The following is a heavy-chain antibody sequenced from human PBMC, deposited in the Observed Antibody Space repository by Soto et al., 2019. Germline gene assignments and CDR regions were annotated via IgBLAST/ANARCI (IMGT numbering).Heavy chain of an antibody. Sequence: PGGSLRLSCAASGFTFSSYGMHWVRQAPGKGLEWAAVIWYDGSNKYYADSVKGRFTISRDNSKNTLYLQMNSLRAEDTAVYYCARDKHYYDSSGSPLDYWGQGTLVTVSS. D-gene: IGHD3-22*01. V-gene: IGHV3-33*01. CDR1: GFTFSSYG. CDR3: ARDKHYYDSSGSPLDY. CDR2: IWYDGSNK. J-gene: IGHJ4*02.